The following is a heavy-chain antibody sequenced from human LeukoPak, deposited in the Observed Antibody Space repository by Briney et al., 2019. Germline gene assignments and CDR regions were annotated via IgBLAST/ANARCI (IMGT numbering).Heavy chain of an antibody. V-gene: IGHV1-3*01. Sequence: ASVKVSCKASGYTFTSYAMHWVRQAPGQRLEWVGWINAGNGNTKYSQKFQGRVTITRDTSASTAYMELSSLRSEDAAVYYCARWGGTVAGNGVRYYYGMDVWGKGTTVTVSS. CDR2: INAGNGNT. CDR3: ARWGGTVAGNGVRYYYGMDV. CDR1: GYTFTSYA. J-gene: IGHJ6*04. D-gene: IGHD6-19*01.